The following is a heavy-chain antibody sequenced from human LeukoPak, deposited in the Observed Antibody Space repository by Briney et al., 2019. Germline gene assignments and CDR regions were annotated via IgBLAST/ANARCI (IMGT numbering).Heavy chain of an antibody. Sequence: GGSLRLSCAASGFIVSTNYMSWVRQAPGKGLEWVSVIYRGGNTYYADSVKGRLTISRDDSRNTLYLQMNSLRAEDTAVYYCAREGGSMRGNFDYWGQGTLVTVSS. CDR2: IYRGGNT. D-gene: IGHD2/OR15-2a*01. CDR1: GFIVSTNY. J-gene: IGHJ4*02. CDR3: AREGGSMRGNFDY. V-gene: IGHV3-66*01.